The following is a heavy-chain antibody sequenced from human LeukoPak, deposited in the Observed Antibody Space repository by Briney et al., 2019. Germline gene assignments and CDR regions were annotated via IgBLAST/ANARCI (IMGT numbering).Heavy chain of an antibody. CDR2: INPNSGGT. V-gene: IGHV1-2*06. CDR3: ARQRDYYGSGSLHFDH. Sequence: ASVKVSCKASGYTFTGYYMHWVRQAPGQGLEWMGRINPNSGGTNYAQKFQGRVTMTRDTSISTAYMELSRLRSDDTAVYYCARQRDYYGSGSLHFDHWGQGTLVTVSS. J-gene: IGHJ4*02. D-gene: IGHD3-10*01. CDR1: GYTFTGYY.